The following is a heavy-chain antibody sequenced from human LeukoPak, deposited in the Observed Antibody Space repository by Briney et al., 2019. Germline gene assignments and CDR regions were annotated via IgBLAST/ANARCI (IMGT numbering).Heavy chain of an antibody. J-gene: IGHJ5*02. D-gene: IGHD6-6*01. V-gene: IGHV1-2*02. Sequence: ASVKVSCKASGFTFTGYYMHWVRQAPGQGLEWMGWINPNSGGTNYAQKFQGRVTMTRDTSISTVYMNLSRLTSDDTAVYFCAREGPMAARQYFAVGWFDPWGQGTLVTVSS. CDR3: AREGPMAARQYFAVGWFDP. CDR1: GFTFTGYY. CDR2: INPNSGGT.